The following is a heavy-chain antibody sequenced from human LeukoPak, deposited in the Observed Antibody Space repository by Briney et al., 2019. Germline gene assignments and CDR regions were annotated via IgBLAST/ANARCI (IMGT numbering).Heavy chain of an antibody. Sequence: PGGSLRLSCAASGFTISSNYMSWVRQDPGKGLEWVSVIYSGGSTYYADSVKGRFTISRDNSKNTLYLHMNSLRAEDTAVYYCARSPQDSSSWYYPYIYYYYGMDVWGQGTTVTVSS. CDR1: GFTISSNY. J-gene: IGHJ6*02. CDR3: ARSPQDSSSWYYPYIYYYYGMDV. D-gene: IGHD6-13*01. CDR2: IYSGGST. V-gene: IGHV3-66*01.